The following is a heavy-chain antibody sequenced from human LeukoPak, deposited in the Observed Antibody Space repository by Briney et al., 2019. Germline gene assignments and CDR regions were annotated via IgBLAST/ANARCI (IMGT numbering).Heavy chain of an antibody. D-gene: IGHD4-17*01. CDR3: ARVQTTVTTLDY. J-gene: IGHJ4*02. V-gene: IGHV3-48*03. CDR2: ISSSGSTR. Sequence: QPGGSLRLSCAASGFTFSSYEMNWVRQAPGKGLEWVSYISSSGSTRYYADSVKGRFTISRDNAKNSLYLQMNSLRAEDTAVYYCARVQTTVTTLDYRGQGTLVTVSS. CDR1: GFTFSSYE.